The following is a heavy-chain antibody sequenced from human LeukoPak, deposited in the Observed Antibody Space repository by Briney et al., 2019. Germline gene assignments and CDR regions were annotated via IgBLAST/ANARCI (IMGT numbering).Heavy chain of an antibody. V-gene: IGHV4-30-4*01. CDR3: ARGRKVRGVRVAFDI. D-gene: IGHD3-10*01. J-gene: IGHJ3*02. CDR1: GGSISSGDYY. Sequence: PSETLSLTCTVSGGSISSGDYYWSWLRQPPGKGLEWIGYSYYSGSTYYNSSLKSRVTISVDTSKNQFSLKLSSVTAADTAVYYCARGRKVRGVRVAFDIWGQGTMVTVSS. CDR2: SYYSGST.